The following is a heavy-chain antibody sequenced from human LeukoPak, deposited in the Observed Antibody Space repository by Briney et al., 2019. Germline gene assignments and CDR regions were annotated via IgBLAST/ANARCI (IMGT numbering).Heavy chain of an antibody. CDR2: ISYDGSNK. V-gene: IGHV3-30-3*01. CDR1: GFTFSSYA. CDR3: ARDPYCSSTSCENGPHDAFDI. D-gene: IGHD2-2*01. Sequence: GRSLRLSCAASGFTFSSYAMHWVRQAPGKGLEWVAVISYDGSNKYYADSVKGRFTISRDNSKNTLYLQMNSLRAEDTAVYYCARDPYCSSTSCENGPHDAFDIWGQGTMVTVSS. J-gene: IGHJ3*02.